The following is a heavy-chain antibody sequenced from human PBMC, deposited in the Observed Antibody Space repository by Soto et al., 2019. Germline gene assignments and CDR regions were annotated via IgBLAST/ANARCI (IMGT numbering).Heavy chain of an antibody. V-gene: IGHV3-30*18. CDR2: ISYDGNNK. D-gene: IGHD2-8*01. Sequence: QVQLVESGGGVVQPGRSLRLSCAASGFTFSNYCIHWVRQAPGKGLEWVAVISYDGNNKYYADSVEGRFTISRDNSNNTVYLQMNSLRDEDTAMYYCANDMGYCTKGVCLSNWFDSWGQGTLVTVSS. J-gene: IGHJ5*01. CDR3: ANDMGYCTKGVCLSNWFDS. CDR1: GFTFSNYC.